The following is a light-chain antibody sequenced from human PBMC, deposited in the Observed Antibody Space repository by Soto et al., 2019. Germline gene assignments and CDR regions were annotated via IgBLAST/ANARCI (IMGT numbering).Light chain of an antibody. CDR3: QQTLSFPPT. J-gene: IGKJ1*01. Sequence: DIQMTQSPSSVSASVGDRVTITCRASQAIDSWLAWYQQKPGEAPKLLIFTGSLLHSGVPPRFSGSGSGTDFTLTISSLQPEDSATYYCQQTLSFPPTFGQGTKV. V-gene: IGKV1-12*01. CDR2: TGS. CDR1: QAIDSW.